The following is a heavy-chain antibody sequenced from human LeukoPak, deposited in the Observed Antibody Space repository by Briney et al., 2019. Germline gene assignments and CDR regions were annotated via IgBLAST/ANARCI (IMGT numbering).Heavy chain of an antibody. CDR3: ARAGLYNWNYEGTAYFDY. D-gene: IGHD1-7*01. CDR1: GFTFDDYG. J-gene: IGHJ4*02. Sequence: GGSLRLSCAASGFTFDDYGMSWVRQAPGKGLEWVSGINWNGGSTGYADPVKGRFTISRDNAKNSLYLQMNSLRAEDTALYYCARAGLYNWNYEGTAYFDYWGQGTLVTVSS. V-gene: IGHV3-20*04. CDR2: INWNGGST.